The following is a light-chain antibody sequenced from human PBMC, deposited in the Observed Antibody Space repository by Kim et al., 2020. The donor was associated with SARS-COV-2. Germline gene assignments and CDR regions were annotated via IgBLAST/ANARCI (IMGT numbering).Light chain of an antibody. Sequence: AAGKTARITCGGNNIGSKSVHWYQQQPGQAPVLIIYYDSDRPSGIPERFSGSNSGNTATLTISRVEAGDEADYYCQVWDSSSDHRVFGGGTKLTVL. J-gene: IGLJ3*02. CDR3: QVWDSSSDHRV. CDR1: NIGSKS. CDR2: YDS. V-gene: IGLV3-21*04.